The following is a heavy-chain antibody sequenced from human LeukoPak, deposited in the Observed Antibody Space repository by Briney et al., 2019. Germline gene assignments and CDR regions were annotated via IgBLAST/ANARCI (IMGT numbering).Heavy chain of an antibody. J-gene: IGHJ4*02. Sequence: GGSLRLSCAASGFTFSSYAMSWVRQAPGKGLEWVSAISGSGGSTYYADSVKGRFTISRDNSKNTLYLQMNSLRAEDTAVYYCAKLVHCSGGSCYTGFDYWGQGTLVTVSS. CDR2: ISGSGGST. V-gene: IGHV3-23*01. D-gene: IGHD2-15*01. CDR3: AKLVHCSGGSCYTGFDY. CDR1: GFTFSSYA.